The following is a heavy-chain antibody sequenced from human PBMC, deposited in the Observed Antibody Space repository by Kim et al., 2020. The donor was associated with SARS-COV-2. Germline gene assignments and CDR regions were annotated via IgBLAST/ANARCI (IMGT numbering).Heavy chain of an antibody. CDR1: GFTFSSYA. CDR3: AKDDEAQSLYYYYYYMDV. Sequence: GGSLRLSCAASGFTFSSYAMSWVRQAPGKGLEWVSAISGSGGSTYYADSVKGRFTISRDNSKNTLYLQMNSLRAEDTAVYYCAKDDEAQSLYYYYYYMDVWGKGTTVTVSS. V-gene: IGHV3-23*01. CDR2: ISGSGGST. J-gene: IGHJ6*03.